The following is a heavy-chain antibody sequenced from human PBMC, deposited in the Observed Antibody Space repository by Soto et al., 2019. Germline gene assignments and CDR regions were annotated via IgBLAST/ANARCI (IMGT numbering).Heavy chain of an antibody. CDR2: ISSSSSYI. J-gene: IGHJ6*03. CDR3: ARDGYSSSYYYYYMDV. V-gene: IGHV3-21*01. CDR1: GFTFSSYS. D-gene: IGHD6-13*01. Sequence: ESGGGLVKPGGSLRLSCAASGFTFSSYSMNWVRQAPGKGLEWVSSISSSSSYIYYADSVKGRFTISRDNAKNSLYLQMNSLRAEDTAVYYCARDGYSSSYYYYYMDVWGKGTTVTVSS.